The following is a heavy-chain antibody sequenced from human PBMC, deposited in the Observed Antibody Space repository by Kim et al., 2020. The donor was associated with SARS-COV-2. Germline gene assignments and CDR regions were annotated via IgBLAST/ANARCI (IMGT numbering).Heavy chain of an antibody. V-gene: IGHV3-9*01. J-gene: IGHJ3*02. CDR3: AKDWGALRGAKMWQWHDDAFDI. Sequence: GGSLRLSCAASGFTFDDYAMHWVRQAPGKGLEWVSGISWNSGSIGYADSVKGRFTISRDNAKNSLYLQMNSLRAEDTALYYCAKDWGALRGAKMWQWHDDAFDICGQGTMVTVSS. CDR1: GFTFDDYA. CDR2: ISWNSGSI. D-gene: IGHD6-19*01.